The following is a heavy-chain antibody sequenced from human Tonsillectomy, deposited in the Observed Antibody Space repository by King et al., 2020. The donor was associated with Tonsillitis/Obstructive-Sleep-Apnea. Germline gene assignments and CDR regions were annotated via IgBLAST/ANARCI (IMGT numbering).Heavy chain of an antibody. V-gene: IGHV4-39*07. Sequence: QLVESGPGLVKPSETLSLTCAVSVGSISNTNYFWGWIRQPPGKGLEWIGGIYYSGSTDYNPSLKSRVTMSVDTSKNQFYLMLRSVTAADTAVYYCARTTLTIYYFDYWGQGTLVTVSS. CDR3: ARTTLTIYYFDY. CDR2: IYYSGST. CDR1: VGSISNTNYF. J-gene: IGHJ4*02. D-gene: IGHD4-17*01.